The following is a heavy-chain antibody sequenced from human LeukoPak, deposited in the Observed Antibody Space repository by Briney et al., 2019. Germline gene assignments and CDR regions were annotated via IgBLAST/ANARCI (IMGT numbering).Heavy chain of an antibody. Sequence: PSETLSLTCTVSGGSISSSSYYWGWIRQPPGKGLEWIGSIYYSGSTYYNPSLKSRVTISVDTSKNQFSLKLSSVTAADTAVYYCARQHSRLGDCYDYWGQGTLVTVSS. V-gene: IGHV4-39*01. CDR3: ARQHSRLGDCYDY. CDR1: GGSISSSSYY. D-gene: IGHD2-21*01. CDR2: IYYSGST. J-gene: IGHJ4*02.